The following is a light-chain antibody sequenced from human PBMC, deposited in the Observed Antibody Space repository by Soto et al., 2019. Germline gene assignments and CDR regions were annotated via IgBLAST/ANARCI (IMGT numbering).Light chain of an antibody. CDR3: QQYGRSPPFT. V-gene: IGKV3-20*01. J-gene: IGKJ2*01. CDR2: GAS. Sequence: EIVLTQSPGTLSLSPGERATLSCRASQSVSSTYIAWYQQHPGRAPRLLIYGASSRATGIPDRFSGSGSGTDFTLTISRLEPEDFAVYFCQQYGRSPPFTFGQGTKVEIK. CDR1: QSVSSTY.